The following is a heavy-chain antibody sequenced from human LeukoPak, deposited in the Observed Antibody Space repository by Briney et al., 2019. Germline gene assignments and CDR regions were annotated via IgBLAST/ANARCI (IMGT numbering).Heavy chain of an antibody. J-gene: IGHJ4*02. CDR1: GVSISSYY. CDR3: ARWYYDSSGYRYFDY. Sequence: HSETLSLTCTVSGVSISSYYWTWIRQPPGKGLEWIGNIDYSGNTKYNPPLKSRVTISVDTSKNQFSLKLSSVTAADTAVYYCARWYYDSSGYRYFDYWGQGTLVTVSS. CDR2: IDYSGNT. V-gene: IGHV4-59*01. D-gene: IGHD3-22*01.